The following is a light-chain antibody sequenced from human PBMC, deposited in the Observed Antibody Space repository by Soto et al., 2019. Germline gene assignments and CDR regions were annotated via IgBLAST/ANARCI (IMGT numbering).Light chain of an antibody. J-gene: IGKJ3*01. CDR3: EQYGSSFT. V-gene: IGKV3-20*01. CDR2: GAS. Sequence: EIVLTQSPGTLSLSPGERATLSCRASQSVSSSSLAWYQQKPGQAPRLLIYGASSRATGIPDRFSGSGSETDFSLTISRLEPEDFEVYYCEQYGSSFTFGPGTKVDIK. CDR1: QSVSSSS.